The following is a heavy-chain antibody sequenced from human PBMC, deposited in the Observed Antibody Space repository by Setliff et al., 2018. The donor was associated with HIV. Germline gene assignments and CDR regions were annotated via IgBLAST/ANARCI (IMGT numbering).Heavy chain of an antibody. D-gene: IGHD2-2*01. V-gene: IGHV3-43*01. CDR1: GFTFDDYT. CDR2: ISWDGGST. J-gene: IGHJ6*02. Sequence: GSLRLSCAASGFTFDDYTMHWVRQAPGKGLEWVSLISWDGGSTYYADSVKGRFTISRDNSKNSLYLQMNSLRTEDTASYYCAKDQGRCSSTSCYYYYGMDVWGQGTTVTVSS. CDR3: AKDQGRCSSTSCYYYYGMDV.